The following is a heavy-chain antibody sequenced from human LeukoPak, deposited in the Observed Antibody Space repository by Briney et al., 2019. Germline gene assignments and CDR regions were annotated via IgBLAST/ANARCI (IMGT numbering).Heavy chain of an antibody. J-gene: IGHJ4*02. CDR3: AKNYYDSSSTDDFDY. D-gene: IGHD3-22*01. Sequence: PGGSLRLSCAASGFTFSSYAMSWVRQAPGKGLEWVSAISGSGGSTYYADSVKGRFTISRDNSKNTLYLQMNSLRAEDTAVYYCAKNYYDSSSTDDFDYWGQGTLVTVSS. CDR2: ISGSGGST. CDR1: GFTFSSYA. V-gene: IGHV3-23*01.